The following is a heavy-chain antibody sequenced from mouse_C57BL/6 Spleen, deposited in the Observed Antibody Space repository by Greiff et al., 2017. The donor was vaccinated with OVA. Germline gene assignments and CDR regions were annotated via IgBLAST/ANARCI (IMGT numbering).Heavy chain of an antibody. Sequence: QVQLQQPGAELVRPGSSVKLSCKASGYTFTSYWMDWVKQRPGQGLEWIGNIYPSDSETHYNQKFKDKATLTVDKSSSTAYMQLSSLTSEDSAVYYCARSRYGSSYFDYWGQGTTLTVSS. CDR1: GYTFTSYW. V-gene: IGHV1-61*01. J-gene: IGHJ2*01. CDR2: IYPSDSET. CDR3: ARSRYGSSYFDY. D-gene: IGHD1-1*01.